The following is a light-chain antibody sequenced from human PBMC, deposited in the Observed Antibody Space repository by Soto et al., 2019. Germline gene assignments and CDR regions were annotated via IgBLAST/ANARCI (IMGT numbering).Light chain of an antibody. CDR1: SSDVGGYNF. V-gene: IGLV2-14*01. CDR3: YSYRGYYTRV. J-gene: IGLJ1*01. CDR2: EVS. Sequence: QSALTQPASVSGSPGQSITISCTGTSSDVGGYNFVSWYQQHPGRAPKLLIYEVSRRPSGVSNRFSGSKSGDTASLTISGLQAEDEADYYCYSYRGYYTRVFGTATKVTVL.